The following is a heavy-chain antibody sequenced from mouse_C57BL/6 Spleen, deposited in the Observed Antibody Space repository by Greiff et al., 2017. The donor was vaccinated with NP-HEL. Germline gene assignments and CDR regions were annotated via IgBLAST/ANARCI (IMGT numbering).Heavy chain of an antibody. CDR3: ARESLITTVVEGWYFDV. V-gene: IGHV1-61*01. Sequence: VQLQQPGAELVRPGSSVKLSCKASGYTFTSYWMDWVKQRPGQGLEWIGNIYPSDSETHYNQKFKDKATLTVDKSSSTAYMQLSSLTSEDSAVYYCARESLITTVVEGWYFDVWGTGTTVTVSS. D-gene: IGHD1-1*01. J-gene: IGHJ1*03. CDR1: GYTFTSYW. CDR2: IYPSDSET.